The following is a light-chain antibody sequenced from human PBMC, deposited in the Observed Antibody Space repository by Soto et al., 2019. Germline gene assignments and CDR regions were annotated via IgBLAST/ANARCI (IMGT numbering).Light chain of an antibody. V-gene: IGKV3-15*01. CDR2: DAS. CDR3: QQYGDWPPDT. CDR1: QSVTNY. Sequence: EIVLTQSPGTLSLSPGERATLSCRASQSVTNYLAWYQQKPGQAPRLLIYDASTRATGVPARFGGSGSGTEFTLTISGLQSEDFAVYYCQQYGDWPPDTFGQGTKVEI. J-gene: IGKJ2*01.